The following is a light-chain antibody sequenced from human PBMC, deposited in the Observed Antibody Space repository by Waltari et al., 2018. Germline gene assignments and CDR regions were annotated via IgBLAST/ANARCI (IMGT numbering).Light chain of an antibody. CDR3: QQCYTFPYT. CDR1: QRVLSSSNNKNY. Sequence: DIVLTQSPDSLAVSLGERATINCKSSQRVLSSSNNKNYLGWYQQRPGQHPKLLITWASTRESGVPDRFSGSGSGTDFTLTISSLQAEDVAVYFCQQCYTFPYTFGQGTKLEIK. V-gene: IGKV4-1*01. J-gene: IGKJ2*01. CDR2: WAS.